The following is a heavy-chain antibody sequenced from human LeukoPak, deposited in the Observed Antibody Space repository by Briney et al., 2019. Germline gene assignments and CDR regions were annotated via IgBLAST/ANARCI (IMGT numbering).Heavy chain of an antibody. J-gene: IGHJ6*02. CDR3: ARGQYQKGYYYYYGMDV. CDR1: GGSISSYY. D-gene: IGHD2-2*01. Sequence: ASQTLSLTCTVSGGSISSYYWSWIRQPPGKGLEWIGYIYYSGSTNYNPSLKSRVTISVDTSKNQFSLKLSSVTAADTAVYYCARGQYQKGYYYYYGMDVWGQGTTVTVSS. V-gene: IGHV4-59*12. CDR2: IYYSGST.